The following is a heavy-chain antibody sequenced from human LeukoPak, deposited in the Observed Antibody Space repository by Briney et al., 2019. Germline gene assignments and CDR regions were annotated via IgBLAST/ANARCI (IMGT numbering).Heavy chain of an antibody. CDR1: GGSISSYY. J-gene: IGHJ5*02. CDR3: AREVVGSSGHNWFDP. D-gene: IGHD6-19*01. CDR2: IYYSGST. V-gene: IGHV4-59*01. Sequence: PSETLSLTCTVSGGSISSYYWSWIRQPPGKGVEWIGYIYYSGSTNYNPSLKSRVTISVDTSKNQFSLKLSSVTAADTAVYYCAREVVGSSGHNWFDPWGQGTLVTVSS.